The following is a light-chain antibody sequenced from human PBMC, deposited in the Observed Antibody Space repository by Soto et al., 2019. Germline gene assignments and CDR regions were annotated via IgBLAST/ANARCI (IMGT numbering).Light chain of an antibody. CDR1: SSDVGGYNY. CDR2: EVN. J-gene: IGLJ1*01. CDR3: SSYTSSTTPYV. Sequence: QSVLTQPASVSGSPGQSITISCTGTSSDVGGYNYVSWYQQHPGKAPRLMIYEVNSRPSGVSHRFSGSKSGNTASLTISGLQAEDEADYYCSSYTSSTTPYVFGTGTKATVL. V-gene: IGLV2-14*01.